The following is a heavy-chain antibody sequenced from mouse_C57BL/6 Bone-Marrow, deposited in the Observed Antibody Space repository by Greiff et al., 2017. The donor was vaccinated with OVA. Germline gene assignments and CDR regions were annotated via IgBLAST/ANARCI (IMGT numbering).Heavy chain of an antibody. CDR1: GYTFTSYW. V-gene: IGHV1-69*01. CDR2: IDPSDSYT. CDR3: ARNPDYYGSSDGWFAY. Sequence: QVQLKQPGAELVMPGASVKLSCKASGYTFTSYWMHWVKQRPGQGLEWIGEIDPSDSYTNYNQKFKGKSTLTVDKSSSTAYMQLSSLTSEDSAVYYCARNPDYYGSSDGWFAYWGQGTLVTVSA. D-gene: IGHD1-1*01. J-gene: IGHJ3*01.